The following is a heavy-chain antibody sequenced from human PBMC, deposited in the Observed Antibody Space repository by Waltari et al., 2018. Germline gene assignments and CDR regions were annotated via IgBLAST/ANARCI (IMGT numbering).Heavy chain of an antibody. CDR1: GGSFSGYY. Sequence: QVQLQQWGAGLLKPSETLSLTCAVHGGSFSGYYWSWIRQPPGKGLEWIGEINHSGSTNYNPSLKSRVTISVDTSKNQFSLKLSSVTAADTAVYYCAFDGYDSSGYLSADYWGQGTLVTVSS. D-gene: IGHD3-22*01. CDR3: AFDGYDSSGYLSADY. CDR2: INHSGST. J-gene: IGHJ4*02. V-gene: IGHV4-34*01.